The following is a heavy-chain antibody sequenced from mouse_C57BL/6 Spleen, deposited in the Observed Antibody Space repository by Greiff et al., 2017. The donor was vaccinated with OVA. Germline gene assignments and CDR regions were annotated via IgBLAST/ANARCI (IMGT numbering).Heavy chain of an antibody. CDR2: INYDGSST. CDR3: ARDGRGHYGSGYAMDY. CDR1: GFTFSDYY. D-gene: IGHD1-1*01. V-gene: IGHV5-16*01. Sequence: EVKVVESEGGLVQPGSSMKLSCTASGFTFSDYYMAWVRQVPEKGLEWVANINYDGSSTYYLDSLKSRFIISRDNAKNILYLQMSSLKSEDTATYYCARDGRGHYGSGYAMDYWGQGTSVTVSS. J-gene: IGHJ4*01.